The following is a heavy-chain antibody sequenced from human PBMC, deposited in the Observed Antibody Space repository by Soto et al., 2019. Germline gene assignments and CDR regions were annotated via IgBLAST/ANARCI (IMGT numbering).Heavy chain of an antibody. CDR1: GYTFTGYY. Sequence: ASVKVSCKASGYTFTGYYMHWVRQAPGQGLEWKGRINPNSGGTNYAQKFQGWVTMTGDTSISTAYMELSRLRSDDTAVYYCAREYSGYDDAFDIWGQGTMVTVSS. D-gene: IGHD5-12*01. CDR3: AREYSGYDDAFDI. CDR2: INPNSGGT. J-gene: IGHJ3*02. V-gene: IGHV1-2*04.